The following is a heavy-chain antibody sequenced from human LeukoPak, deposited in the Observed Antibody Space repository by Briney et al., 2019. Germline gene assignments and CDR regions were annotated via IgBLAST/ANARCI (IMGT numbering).Heavy chain of an antibody. V-gene: IGHV1-2*02. CDR3: ARASKLKYYYGSGTTLPTPDY. D-gene: IGHD3-10*01. Sequence: ASVKVSCKASGYTFIDHYLHWIRQAPGQGLEWMGWINPNSGGTNYAQKFQGRVTMTRDTSISTAYMELSRLRSDDTAVYYCARASKLKYYYGSGTTLPTPDYWGQGTLVTVSS. CDR1: GYTFIDHY. J-gene: IGHJ4*02. CDR2: INPNSGGT.